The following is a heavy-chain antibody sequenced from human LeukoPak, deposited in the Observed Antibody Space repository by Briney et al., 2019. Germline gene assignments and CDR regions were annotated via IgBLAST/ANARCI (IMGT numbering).Heavy chain of an antibody. D-gene: IGHD6-13*01. Sequence: GGSLRHSCAASGFTFSSYGVHWVPQAPGEGREWVAFIWYDGSNKYYADSVTGRFTISRDNSKNTLYLQMYRLRAEHTAVYYCAKDPGRDSSWGHYFDYWGQGTLVTVSS. CDR3: AKDPGRDSSWGHYFDY. CDR1: GFTFSSYG. CDR2: IWYDGSNK. J-gene: IGHJ4*02. V-gene: IGHV3-30*02.